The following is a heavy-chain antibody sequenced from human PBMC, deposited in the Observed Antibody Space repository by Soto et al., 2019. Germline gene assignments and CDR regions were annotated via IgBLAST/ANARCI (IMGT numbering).Heavy chain of an antibody. Sequence: SETLSLTCTVSGGSISTYYWSWIRQPPGKGLEWIGYIYYSGSTNYNPSLKSRVTISEDASKNRFSLKLTSVPAADTAVYYCARGKFPFTFDYWGQGTLVTVSS. CDR2: IYYSGST. J-gene: IGHJ4*02. CDR1: GGSISTYY. CDR3: ARGKFPFTFDY. V-gene: IGHV4-59*01.